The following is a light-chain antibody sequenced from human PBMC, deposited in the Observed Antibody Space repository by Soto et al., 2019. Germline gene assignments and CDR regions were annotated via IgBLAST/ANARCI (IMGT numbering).Light chain of an antibody. CDR2: GAS. Sequence: EIVMTQSPATLSVSPGERATLSCRASQSVYGNLAWHQQKPGQAPRVLIYGASTRATGIPARFSGSGSGTEFTLTISSLQSEDFAVYYCHQYNDWPLTFGGGTKVEIK. CDR3: HQYNDWPLT. V-gene: IGKV3-15*01. CDR1: QSVYGN. J-gene: IGKJ4*01.